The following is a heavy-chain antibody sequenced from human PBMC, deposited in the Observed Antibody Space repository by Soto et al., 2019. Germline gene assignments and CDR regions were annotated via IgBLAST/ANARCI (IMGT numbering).Heavy chain of an antibody. Sequence: ASVKVSCTVSGYTLTELSMHWVRQAPGKGLEWMGGFDPEDGETIYAQKFQGRVTMTEDTSTDTAYMELSSLRSEDTAVYYCATPGFRGSSSYYGMDVWGQGTTVTVSS. CDR1: GYTLTELS. CDR3: ATPGFRGSSSYYGMDV. D-gene: IGHD1-26*01. CDR2: FDPEDGET. V-gene: IGHV1-24*01. J-gene: IGHJ6*02.